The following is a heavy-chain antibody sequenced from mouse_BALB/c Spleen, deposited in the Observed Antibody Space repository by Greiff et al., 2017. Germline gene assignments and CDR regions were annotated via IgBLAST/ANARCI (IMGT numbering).Heavy chain of an antibody. CDR3: ARLYDGYFDY. CDR2: INPSTGYT. Sequence: QVQLQQSGAELAKPGASVKMSCKASGYTFTSYCMHWVKQRPGQGLEWIGYINPSTGYTEYNQKFKDKATLTADKSSSTAYMQLSSLTSEDSAVYSCARLYDGYFDYWGQGTTLTVSS. J-gene: IGHJ2*01. V-gene: IGHV1-7*01. D-gene: IGHD1-1*01. CDR1: GYTFTSYC.